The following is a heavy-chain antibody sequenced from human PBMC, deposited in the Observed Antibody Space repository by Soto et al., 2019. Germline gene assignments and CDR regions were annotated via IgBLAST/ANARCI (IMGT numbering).Heavy chain of an antibody. V-gene: IGHV4-59*08. CDR2: IYYSGST. CDR1: GGSISSYY. J-gene: IGHJ4*02. Sequence: PSETLSLTCTVSGGSISSYYWSWIRQPPGKGLEWIGYIYYSGSTIYNPSLKSRVTISVDTSKNQFSLKLSSVTAADTAVYYCARVEGIAVAGTYNYWGQGTLVTVSS. D-gene: IGHD6-19*01. CDR3: ARVEGIAVAGTYNY.